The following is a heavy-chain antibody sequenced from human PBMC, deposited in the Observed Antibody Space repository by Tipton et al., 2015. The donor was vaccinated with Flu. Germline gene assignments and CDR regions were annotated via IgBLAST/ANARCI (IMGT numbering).Heavy chain of an antibody. V-gene: IGHV4-61*02. D-gene: IGHD2-8*01. CDR2: ISTRGHT. CDR3: VRVVGYCTKSSPSSGYASGPLDR. CDR1: GASINSGDYF. J-gene: IGHJ5*02. Sequence: TLSLTCSVSGASINSGDYFWTWIRQSAGKGLELIGRISTRGHTYYIPSFESRVIISLDATNMGFSLRQTSVTAADTALYYCVRVVGYCTKSSPSSGYASGPLDRLGQVTLVTVSS.